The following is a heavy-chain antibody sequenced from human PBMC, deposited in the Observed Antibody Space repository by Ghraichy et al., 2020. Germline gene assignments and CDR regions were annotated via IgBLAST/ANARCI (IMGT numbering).Heavy chain of an antibody. D-gene: IGHD3-3*01. V-gene: IGHV4-4*02. J-gene: IGHJ1*01. CDR2: IYHRGST. Sequence: SETLSLTCAVSGGSIISSNWWSWVRQPPGTGLEWIGEIYHRGSTNSNTSLKRRVTISVDKSKNLFSLQLNSVTAADTAVYYCARSSGYYAEYFQDWGQGTLVSVSS. CDR3: ARSSGYYAEYFQD. CDR1: GGSIISSNW.